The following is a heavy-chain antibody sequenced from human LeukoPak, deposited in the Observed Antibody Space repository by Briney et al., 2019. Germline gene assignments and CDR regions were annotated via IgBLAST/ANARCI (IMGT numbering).Heavy chain of an antibody. CDR1: GFTFSDHY. Sequence: GGSLRLSCAASGFTFSDHYMDWVRQAPGKGLEWVGRTRNKANSYTTEYAASVKGRFTISRDDSKNSLYLQMNSLKTEDTAVYYCAGVVKRFAYGYWGQGTLVTVSS. CDR2: TRNKANSYTT. V-gene: IGHV3-72*01. J-gene: IGHJ4*02. CDR3: AGVVKRFAYGY. D-gene: IGHD3-22*01.